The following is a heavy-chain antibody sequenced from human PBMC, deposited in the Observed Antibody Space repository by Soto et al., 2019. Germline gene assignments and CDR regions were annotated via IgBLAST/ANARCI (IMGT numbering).Heavy chain of an antibody. J-gene: IGHJ6*02. CDR1: GGSISSGDYY. V-gene: IGHV4-30-4*01. CDR2: IYYSGST. D-gene: IGHD6-13*01. CDR3: ARDEGAAAESPYYFYGMDV. Sequence: QVQLQESGPGLVKPSQTLSLTCTVSGGSISSGDYYWGWIRQPPGKGLEWIGYIYYSGSTYYNPPLMSRVTISVDTSKNQYSLKLSSVTAADTAVYYCARDEGAAAESPYYFYGMDVWGQGTTVTVSS.